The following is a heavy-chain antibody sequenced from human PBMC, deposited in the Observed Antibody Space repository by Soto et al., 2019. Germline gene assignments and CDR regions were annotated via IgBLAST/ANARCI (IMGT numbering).Heavy chain of an antibody. J-gene: IGHJ4*02. CDR2: ISGSGTNT. CDR3: AKVPLSLKFYDY. V-gene: IGHV3-23*01. Sequence: GGSLRLSCASSGFTFSNYLMNWVRQAPGKGLEWVSGISGSGTNTYYADSVKGRFTISRDNSKNTLYLQMNSLTAADTAIYYCAKVPLSLKFYDYWGQGTQVTVSS. CDR1: GFTFSNYL.